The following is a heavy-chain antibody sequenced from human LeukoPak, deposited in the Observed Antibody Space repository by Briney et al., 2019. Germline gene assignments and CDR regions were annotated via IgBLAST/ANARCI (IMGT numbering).Heavy chain of an antibody. CDR3: AKGLGVVIAIPHAFDI. Sequence: GGSLRLSCAASGFTFSSYGMHWVRQAPGKGLEWVAFIRYDGSNKYYADSVKGRFTISRDNSKNTLYLQMNSLRAEDAAVYYCAKGLGVVIAIPHAFDIWGQGTMVTVSS. CDR2: IRYDGSNK. D-gene: IGHD2-21*01. J-gene: IGHJ3*02. CDR1: GFTFSSYG. V-gene: IGHV3-30*02.